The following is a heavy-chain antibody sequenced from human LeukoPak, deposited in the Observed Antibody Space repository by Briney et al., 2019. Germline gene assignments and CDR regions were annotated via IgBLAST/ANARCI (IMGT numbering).Heavy chain of an antibody. Sequence: GGSLRLSCAASGFPFSTYSMNWVRQAPGKGLEWVSYISSSSNTKYYADSVKGRFTISRDNAKNSLYLQMNSLRAEDTAVYFCARGGSCSLAIGYWGQGTLVIVSS. CDR1: GFPFSTYS. D-gene: IGHD1-26*01. CDR2: ISSSSNTK. CDR3: ARGGSCSLAIGY. V-gene: IGHV3-48*01. J-gene: IGHJ4*02.